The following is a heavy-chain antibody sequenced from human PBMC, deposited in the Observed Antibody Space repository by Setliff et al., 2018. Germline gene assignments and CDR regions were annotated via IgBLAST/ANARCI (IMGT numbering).Heavy chain of an antibody. CDR1: GDTFSSYG. D-gene: IGHD3-22*01. J-gene: IGHJ6*03. CDR3: VREGVDSRSSTDYRYYMDV. V-gene: IGHV1-69*05. Sequence: SVKVSCKASGDTFSSYGISWVRQAPGQGLEWMGGTIPIFGTTDYAQKFQGRVTIITDESTSTAFMQLSSLRSEDTAVYYCVREGVDSRSSTDYRYYMDVWGKGTTVTVSS. CDR2: TIPIFGTT.